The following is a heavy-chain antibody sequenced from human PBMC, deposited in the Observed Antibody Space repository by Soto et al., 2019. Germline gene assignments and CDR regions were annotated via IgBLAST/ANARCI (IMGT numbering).Heavy chain of an antibody. CDR2: ISAYNGNT. V-gene: IGHV1-18*01. CDR1: GYTFTSYG. CDR3: ARFRRGATHRWFDS. Sequence: VKVSCKASGYTFTSYGISWVRQAPGQGLEWMGWISAYNGNTNYAQKLQGRVTMTTDTSTSTAYMELRSLRSDDTAVYYCARFRRGATHRWFDSWGQGTLVTVSS. D-gene: IGHD1-26*01. J-gene: IGHJ5*01.